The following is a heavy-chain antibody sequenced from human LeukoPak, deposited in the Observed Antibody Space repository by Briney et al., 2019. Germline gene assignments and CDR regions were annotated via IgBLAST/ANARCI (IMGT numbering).Heavy chain of an antibody. Sequence: SGGSLRLSCAASGFTFSDYYMSWIRQAPGKGLEWVSYISSSGSTIYYADSVKGRFTISRDNAKNSLYLRMNSLRAEDTAVYYCARDAITGMVGYNWFDPWGQGTLVTVSS. V-gene: IGHV3-11*01. D-gene: IGHD1-20*01. CDR3: ARDAITGMVGYNWFDP. CDR1: GFTFSDYY. CDR2: ISSSGSTI. J-gene: IGHJ5*02.